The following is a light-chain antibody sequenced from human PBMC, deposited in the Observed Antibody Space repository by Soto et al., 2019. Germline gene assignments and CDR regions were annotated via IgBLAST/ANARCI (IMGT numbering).Light chain of an antibody. CDR2: AAS. J-gene: IGKJ1*01. Sequence: EIVMPQSPATLSVSPGESATLSCRASLGVGSSLAWFQQKPGQAPRLIIHAASTRATGIPARFSGSGFGTEFTLTISSLQSEDFAVYYCQQYNNWRTFGQGTKVDIK. CDR3: QQYNNWRT. V-gene: IGKV3-15*01. CDR1: LGVGSS.